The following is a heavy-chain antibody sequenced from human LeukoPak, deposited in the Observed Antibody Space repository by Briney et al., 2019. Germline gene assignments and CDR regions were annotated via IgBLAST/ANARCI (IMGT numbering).Heavy chain of an antibody. J-gene: IGHJ4*02. Sequence: GGSLRLSCAASGFTFSDYWMGWVRQAPGKGLEWVSYISSSGSTIYYADSVKGRFTISRDNAKNSLYLQMNSLRAEDTAVYYCARRYVGLPPDYWGQGTLVTVSS. D-gene: IGHD3-16*01. CDR2: ISSSGSTI. CDR3: ARRYVGLPPDY. CDR1: GFTFSDYW. V-gene: IGHV3-11*01.